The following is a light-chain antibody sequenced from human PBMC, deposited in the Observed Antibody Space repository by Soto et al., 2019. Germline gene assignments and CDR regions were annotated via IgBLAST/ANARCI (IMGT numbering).Light chain of an antibody. V-gene: IGKV3-11*01. J-gene: IGKJ4*01. CDR1: QSVSSY. CDR2: DAS. Sequence: TLSLSPGERATLSCRASQSVSSYLAWYQQKPGQAPRLLIYDASNRATGIPARFSGSGSGTDFTLTISSLEPEDFAVYYCQQRSNWPPLTFGGGPKVDIK. CDR3: QQRSNWPPLT.